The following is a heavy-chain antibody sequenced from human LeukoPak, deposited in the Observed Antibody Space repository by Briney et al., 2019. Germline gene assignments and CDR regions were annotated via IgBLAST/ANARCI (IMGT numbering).Heavy chain of an antibody. J-gene: IGHJ3*02. CDR3: ARGNYYDSSTYYRAFDI. Sequence: ETLSLTCTVSGGSISSYYWSWIRQPPGKGLEWIGYIYYSGSTNYNPSLKSRVTISVDTSKNQFSLKLSSVTAADTAVYYCARGNYYDSSTYYRAFDIWGQGTMVTVSS. D-gene: IGHD3-22*01. CDR2: IYYSGST. CDR1: GGSISSYY. V-gene: IGHV4-59*01.